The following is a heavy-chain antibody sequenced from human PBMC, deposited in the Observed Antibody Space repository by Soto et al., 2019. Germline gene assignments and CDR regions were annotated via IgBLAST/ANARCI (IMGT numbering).Heavy chain of an antibody. D-gene: IGHD6-19*01. CDR2: ISSSSSYI. J-gene: IGHJ6*02. CDR3: AREIHGYSSGWYYYYYGMDV. V-gene: IGHV3-21*01. Sequence: VGSLRLSCAASGFTFSSYSMNWVRQAPGKGLEWVSSISSSSSYIYYADSVKGRFTISRDNAKNSLYLQMNSLRAEDTAVYYCAREIHGYSSGWYYYYYGMDVWGQGTTVTVSS. CDR1: GFTFSSYS.